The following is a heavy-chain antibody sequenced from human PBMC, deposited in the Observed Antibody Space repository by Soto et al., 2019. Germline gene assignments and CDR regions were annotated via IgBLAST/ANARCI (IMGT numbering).Heavy chain of an antibody. V-gene: IGHV3-30*18. J-gene: IGHJ6*02. Sequence: GGSLRLSCAASGFTFSSYGMHWVRQAPGKGLEWVAVISYDGSNKYYADSVKGRFTISRDNSKNTLYLQMNSLRAEDTAVYYCAKDPQYQLLYYYYGMDVWGQGTTVTVSS. D-gene: IGHD2-2*01. CDR1: GFTFSSYG. CDR2: ISYDGSNK. CDR3: AKDPQYQLLYYYYGMDV.